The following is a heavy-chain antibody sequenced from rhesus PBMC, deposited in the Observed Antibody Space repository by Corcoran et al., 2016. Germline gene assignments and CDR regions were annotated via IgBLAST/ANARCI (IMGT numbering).Heavy chain of an antibody. D-gene: IGHD3-16*01. J-gene: IGHJ4*01. CDR3: ARDVTIVVVFEGFDY. Sequence: QVQLQESGPGLVKHSETLSLTCAVSGGSIRSNYWSWIRQPPGKGLEWIGRISGSGGSTHYNPSLKSRVNSATDTSKNQFSLKLSSVTAADTAVYYCARDVTIVVVFEGFDYWGQGVLVTVSS. V-gene: IGHV4-160*01. CDR2: ISGSGGST. CDR1: GGSIRSNY.